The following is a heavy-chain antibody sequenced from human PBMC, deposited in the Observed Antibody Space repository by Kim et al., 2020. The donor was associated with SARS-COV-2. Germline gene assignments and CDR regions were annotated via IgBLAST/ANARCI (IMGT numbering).Heavy chain of an antibody. Sequence: SETLSLTCTVSGGSVSSGSYYWSWIRQPPGKGLEWIGYIYYSGGTNYNPSLKSRVTISVDTSKNQFSLKLSSVTAADTAVYYCARGEVTMGTHYYYYYG. J-gene: IGHJ6*01. V-gene: IGHV4-61*01. CDR1: GGSVSSGSYY. CDR2: IYYSGGT. D-gene: IGHD5-18*01. CDR3: ARGEVTMGTHYYYYYG.